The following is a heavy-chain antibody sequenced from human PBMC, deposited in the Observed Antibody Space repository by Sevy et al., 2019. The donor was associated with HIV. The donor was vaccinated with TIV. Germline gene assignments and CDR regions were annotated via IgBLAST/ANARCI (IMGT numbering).Heavy chain of an antibody. CDR2: IRTKLNDYAT. J-gene: IGHJ5*02. CDR1: GVTFSDAA. Sequence: GGSLRLSCAASGVTFSDAAVHWVHQASGKGLEWVGLIRTKLNDYATVYAASVKGRFTISRDDSKNTAYLQMDSVTTEDTAIYYSTTFYHSDVCPWGQGTLVTVSS. V-gene: IGHV3-73*01. CDR3: TTFYHSDVCP.